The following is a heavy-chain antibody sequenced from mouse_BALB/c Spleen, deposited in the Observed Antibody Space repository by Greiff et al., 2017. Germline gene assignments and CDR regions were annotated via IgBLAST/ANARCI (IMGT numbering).Heavy chain of an antibody. J-gene: IGHJ2*01. CDR3: NAVPYYGSSFDY. V-gene: IGHV14-4*02. CDR2: IDPENGDT. Sequence: EVQLQQSGAELVRSGASVKLSCTASGFNIKDYYMHWVKQRPEQGLEWIGWIDPENGDTEYAPKFQGKATMTADTSSNTAYLQLSSLTSEDTAVYYCNAVPYYGSSFDYWGQGTTLTVSS. D-gene: IGHD1-1*01. CDR1: GFNIKDYY.